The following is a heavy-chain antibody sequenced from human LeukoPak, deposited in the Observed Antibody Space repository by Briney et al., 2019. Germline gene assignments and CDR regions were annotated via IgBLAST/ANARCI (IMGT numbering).Heavy chain of an antibody. J-gene: IGHJ4*02. V-gene: IGHV4-59*02. CDR2: ISSRKGT. Sequence: SETLSLTCRVSGVSVSPYYWTWIRQTPGKGLEWVGDISSRKGTNYNPSLKSRVDISIDTATNQFSLNLSSVTTADTAVYYCARVGRNSYFDSRVFFDYWGQGTLVTASS. CDR1: GVSVSPYY. D-gene: IGHD3-22*01. CDR3: ARVGRNSYFDSRVFFDY.